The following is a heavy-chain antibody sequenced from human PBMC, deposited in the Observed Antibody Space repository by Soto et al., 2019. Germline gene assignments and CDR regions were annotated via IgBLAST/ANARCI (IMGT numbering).Heavy chain of an antibody. J-gene: IGHJ6*02. CDR2: ISYDGTIT. CDR1: GFTISNYG. Sequence: GGSLRLSCAASGFTISNYGMHWVRQAPGKGLEWVAVISYDGTITYYADSVKGRFTISRDNSKNTLYLQMNSLRTEDTAVYYCAATRVGPCSSSICFSGIFDGMDVWGQGTTVTVSS. CDR3: AATRVGPCSSSICFSGIFDGMDV. V-gene: IGHV3-30-3*01. D-gene: IGHD2-2*01.